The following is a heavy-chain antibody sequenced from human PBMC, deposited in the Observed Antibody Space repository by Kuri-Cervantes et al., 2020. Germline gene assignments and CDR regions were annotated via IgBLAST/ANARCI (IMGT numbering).Heavy chain of an antibody. J-gene: IGHJ4*02. Sequence: GSLRLSCAVYGGSFSGYYWSWIRQPPGKGLEWIGEINHSGSTNYNPSLKSRVTISVDTSKNQFSLKLSSVTAADTAVYYCARRDYYFDYWGQGTLVTVSS. CDR2: INHSGST. V-gene: IGHV4-34*01. CDR1: GGSFSGYY. CDR3: ARRDYYFDY.